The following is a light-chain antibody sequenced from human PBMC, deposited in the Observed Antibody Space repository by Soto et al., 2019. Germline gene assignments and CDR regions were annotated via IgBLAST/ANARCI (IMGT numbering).Light chain of an antibody. J-gene: IGKJ4*01. CDR3: QHRASWPIS. CDR1: QSVGRF. Sequence: EIVLTQAPATLSLSPGERATLSCRASQSVGRFVAWYQQKPGQAPRLLIYETSTRATGIPVRFSGSGSGTDFSLTISGLDPADFALYYCQHRASWPISFGGGTKVEIK. CDR2: ETS. V-gene: IGKV3-11*01.